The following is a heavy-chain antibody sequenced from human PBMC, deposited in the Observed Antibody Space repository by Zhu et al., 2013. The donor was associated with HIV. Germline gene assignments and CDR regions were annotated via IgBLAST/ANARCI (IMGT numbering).Heavy chain of an antibody. CDR1: GSSFRTYG. CDR2: IIPVFGTV. J-gene: IGHJ5*02. D-gene: IGHD1-1*01. V-gene: IGHV1-69*01. CDR3: ARDGEEYNMDNWFDP. Sequence: QVQLLQSGAEVKKPGSSVKVSCKVSGSSFRTYGLNWVRQAPGQGLQWMGGIIPVFGTVNYAQTFQGRVTITADELTKTAYMDLRRLRFDDTAVYYCARDGEEYNMDNWFDPWGLGTLVTV.